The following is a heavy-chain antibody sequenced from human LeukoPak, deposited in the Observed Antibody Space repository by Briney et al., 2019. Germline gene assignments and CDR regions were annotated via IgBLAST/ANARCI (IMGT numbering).Heavy chain of an antibody. Sequence: SETLSLTCTVSSGSISRYYWSWIRQPPGKGLEWIGYIYYSGSTNYNPSLKSRVTISVDTSKNQFSLKLSSVTAADTAVYYCARSYSGYDYFDYWGQGTLVTVSS. CDR1: SGSISRYY. CDR2: IYYSGST. CDR3: ARSYSGYDYFDY. V-gene: IGHV4-59*01. D-gene: IGHD5-12*01. J-gene: IGHJ4*02.